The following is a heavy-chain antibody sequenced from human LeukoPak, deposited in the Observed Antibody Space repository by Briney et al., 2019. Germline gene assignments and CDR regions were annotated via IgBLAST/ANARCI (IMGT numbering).Heavy chain of an antibody. CDR3: AREGGTYRPLDY. J-gene: IGHJ4*02. V-gene: IGHV4-59*12. D-gene: IGHD1-1*01. CDR1: GGSISSYY. Sequence: PSETLSLTCTVSGGSISSYYWSWIRQPPGKGLEWIGYMYHSGTTNYNPSLKSRVAISVDKSENHISLKLTSVTAADTAVYYCAREGGTYRPLDYSGQGTLVTVAS. CDR2: MYHSGTT.